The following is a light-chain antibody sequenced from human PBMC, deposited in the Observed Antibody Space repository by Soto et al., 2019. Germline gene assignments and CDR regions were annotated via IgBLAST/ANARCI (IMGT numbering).Light chain of an antibody. J-gene: IGLJ2*01. CDR1: SSNIGSNY. V-gene: IGLV1-47*02. CDR3: AAWDDSLV. Sequence: QSVLTQPPSASGTPGQRVTISCSGSSSNIGSNYVYWYQQLPGTAPKLLIYSNNQRPSGVPDRFSGSKSGTSASLAISGLRSEDEADYYCAAWDDSLVFGGGTKLTV. CDR2: SNN.